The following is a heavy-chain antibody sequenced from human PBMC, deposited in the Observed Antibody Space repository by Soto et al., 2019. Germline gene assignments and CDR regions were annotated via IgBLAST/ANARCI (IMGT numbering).Heavy chain of an antibody. CDR1: GFTFSSYG. D-gene: IGHD3-9*01. CDR3: AKDKKYDIFSAWDALDI. J-gene: IGHJ3*02. Sequence: PGGSLRLSCAASGFTFSSYGMHWVRQAPGKGLEWVAVISYDGSNKYYADSVKGRFTISRDNSKNTLYLQMNSLRAEDTAVYHCAKDKKYDIFSAWDALDIWGHGTLVTVSS. CDR2: ISYDGSNK. V-gene: IGHV3-30*18.